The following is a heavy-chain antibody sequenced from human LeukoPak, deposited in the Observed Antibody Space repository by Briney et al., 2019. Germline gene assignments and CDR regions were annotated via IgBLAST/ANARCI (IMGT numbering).Heavy chain of an antibody. J-gene: IGHJ4*02. Sequence: PGGSLRLSCAASGFIFSSYEMNRVRQAPGKGLEWVSYISNSGSPRHYADSVKGRFTISRDNAKNSLYLQMNSLRAEDTAVYYCARVGQQLADYWGQGTLVTVSS. CDR3: ARVGQQLADY. CDR2: ISNSGSPR. D-gene: IGHD6-13*01. CDR1: GFIFSSYE. V-gene: IGHV3-48*03.